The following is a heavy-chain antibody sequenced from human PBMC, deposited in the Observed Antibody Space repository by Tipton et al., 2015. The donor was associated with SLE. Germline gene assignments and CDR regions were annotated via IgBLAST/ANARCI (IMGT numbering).Heavy chain of an antibody. D-gene: IGHD1-26*01. CDR1: GFTFSSYA. Sequence: SLRLSCAASGFTFSSYALSWVRQAPGKGLEWVANIKQDGSEKYYVDSVKGRFTISRDNAKNSLYLQMNSLRAEDTAVYYCARRVEWELALFDYWGQGTLVTVSS. CDR3: ARRVEWELALFDY. CDR2: IKQDGSEK. J-gene: IGHJ4*02. V-gene: IGHV3-7*01.